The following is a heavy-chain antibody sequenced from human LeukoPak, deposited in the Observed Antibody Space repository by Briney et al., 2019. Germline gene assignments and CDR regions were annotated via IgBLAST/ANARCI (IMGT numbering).Heavy chain of an antibody. D-gene: IGHD6-19*01. V-gene: IGHV1-2*04. Sequence: GASVKVSCKASGYTFTGYYMHWVRQAPGQGLEWMGWINPNSGGTNYAQKFQGWVTMTRDTSISTAYMELSRLRSDDTAVYYCARERLAVAGGNYYYYGMDVWGQGTTVTVSS. CDR1: GYTFTGYY. J-gene: IGHJ6*02. CDR3: ARERLAVAGGNYYYYGMDV. CDR2: INPNSGGT.